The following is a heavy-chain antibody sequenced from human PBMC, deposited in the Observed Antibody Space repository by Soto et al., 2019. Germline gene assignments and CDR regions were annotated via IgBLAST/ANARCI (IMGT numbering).Heavy chain of an antibody. CDR1: GGSISSGGYY. D-gene: IGHD6-13*01. V-gene: IGHV4-31*03. CDR2: IYYSGST. CDR3: ARGGIAAAAPPDY. Sequence: QVQLQESGPGLVKPSQTLSLTCTFSGGSISSGGYYWSWIRQHPGKGLEWIGYIYYSGSTYYNPSLKSRVTISVDTSKNQFSLKLSSVTAADTAVYYCARGGIAAAAPPDYWGQGTLVTVSS. J-gene: IGHJ4*02.